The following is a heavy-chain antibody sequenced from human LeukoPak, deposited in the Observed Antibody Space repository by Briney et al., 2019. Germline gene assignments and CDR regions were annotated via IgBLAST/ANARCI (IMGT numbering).Heavy chain of an antibody. J-gene: IGHJ4*02. V-gene: IGHV3-48*03. Sequence: EGSLRLSCAASGFTFSSYEMNWVRQAPGKGLEWVSYINSSGSTIYYADSVKGRFTISRDNAKNSLYLQMNSLRAEDTAVYYCARGAAPYYYDSSGPYYFDYWGRGTLVTVSS. CDR1: GFTFSSYE. CDR2: INSSGSTI. D-gene: IGHD3-22*01. CDR3: ARGAAPYYYDSSGPYYFDY.